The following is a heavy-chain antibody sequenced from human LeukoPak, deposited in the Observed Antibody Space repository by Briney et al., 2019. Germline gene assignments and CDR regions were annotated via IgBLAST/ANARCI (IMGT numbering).Heavy chain of an antibody. CDR1: GGSNSSYY. V-gene: IGHV4-59*01. Sequence: PSETLSLTCTVSGGSNSSYYWSWIRQPPGKGLEWIGYIYYSGSTNYNPSLKSRVTISVDTSKNQFSLKLSSVTAADTAVCYCARDFVGLQEDCSSTSCYVGYYYYGMDVWGQGTTVTVSS. J-gene: IGHJ6*02. CDR3: ARDFVGLQEDCSSTSCYVGYYYYGMDV. D-gene: IGHD2-2*01. CDR2: IYYSGST.